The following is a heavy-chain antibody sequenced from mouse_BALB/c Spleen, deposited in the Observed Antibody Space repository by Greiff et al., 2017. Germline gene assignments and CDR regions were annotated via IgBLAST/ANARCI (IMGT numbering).Heavy chain of an antibody. CDR3: TREGKLTDAMDY. J-gene: IGHJ4*01. V-gene: IGHV1-5*01. D-gene: IGHD4-1*01. CDR2: IYPGNSDT. Sequence: VQLQQSGTVLARPGASVKMSCKASGYSFTSYWMHWVKQRPGQGLEWIGAIYPGNSDTSYNQKFKGKAKLTAVTSASTAYMELSSLTNEDSAVYYCTREGKLTDAMDYWGQGTSVTVSS. CDR1: GYSFTSYW.